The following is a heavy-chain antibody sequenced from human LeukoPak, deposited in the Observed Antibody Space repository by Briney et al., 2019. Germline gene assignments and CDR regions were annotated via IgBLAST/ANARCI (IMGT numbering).Heavy chain of an antibody. CDR3: ARKLLEMATTT. CDR1: GFTFSSYA. CDR2: ISYDGSNK. Sequence: PGGSLRLSCAAPGFTFSSYAMHWVRQAPGKGLEWVAVISYDGSNKYYADSVKGRFTISRDNSKNTLYLQMNTLRAEDTAVYYCARKLLEMATTTRGQGTLVTVSS. V-gene: IGHV3-30-3*01. J-gene: IGHJ4*02. D-gene: IGHD5-24*01.